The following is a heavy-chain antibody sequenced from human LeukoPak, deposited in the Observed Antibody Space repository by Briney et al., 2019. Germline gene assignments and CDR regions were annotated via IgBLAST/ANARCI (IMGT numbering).Heavy chain of an antibody. V-gene: IGHV4-4*02. Sequence: SETLSLTCVVSGDSISNDNWWSWVRQPPGKGLEWIGEIYHSGSTNYNPSLKSRVTISIDKSKNQFSLRLTSVSAADTAVYFCARDHEYQLLNSWGQGTLVSVSS. D-gene: IGHD2-2*01. CDR3: ARDHEYQLLNS. J-gene: IGHJ4*02. CDR2: IYHSGST. CDR1: GDSISNDNW.